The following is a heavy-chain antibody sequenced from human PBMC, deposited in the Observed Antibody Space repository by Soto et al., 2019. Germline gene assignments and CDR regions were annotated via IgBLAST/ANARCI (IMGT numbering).Heavy chain of an antibody. V-gene: IGHV1-2*02. CDR1: GYTFTGYY. CDR3: ARGGGSGWYKVYFFDY. J-gene: IGHJ4*02. D-gene: IGHD6-19*01. Sequence: ASVKVSSKASGYTFTGYYMHWVRQAPGQGLEWMGRINPNSGGTNYAQKFQGRVTMTRDTSISTAYMELSRLRSDDTAVYYCARGGGSGWYKVYFFDYWGQGTLVTVSS. CDR2: INPNSGGT.